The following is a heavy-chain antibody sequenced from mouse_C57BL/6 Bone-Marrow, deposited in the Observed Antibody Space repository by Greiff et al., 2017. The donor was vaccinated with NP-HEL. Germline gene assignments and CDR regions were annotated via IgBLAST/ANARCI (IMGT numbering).Heavy chain of an antibody. Sequence: LQQSGASVKISCKASGYAFSSYWMNWVKQRPGKGLEWIGQIYPGDGDTNYNGKFKGKATLTADNSSSTAYMQLSSLTSEDSAVYFCARTPHYYGSGDFDYWGQGTTLTVSS. J-gene: IGHJ2*01. CDR1: GYAFSSYW. CDR3: ARTPHYYGSGDFDY. CDR2: IYPGDGDT. D-gene: IGHD1-1*01. V-gene: IGHV1-80*01.